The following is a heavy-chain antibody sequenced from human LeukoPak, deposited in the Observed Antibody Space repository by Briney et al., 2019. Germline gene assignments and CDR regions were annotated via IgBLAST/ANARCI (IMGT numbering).Heavy chain of an antibody. CDR3: ARDVRISGSSGTFDY. D-gene: IGHD3-10*01. V-gene: IGHV3-66*01. CDR1: GFTVSSNY. CDR2: IYSGGST. Sequence: GGSLRLSCVASGFTVSSNYMTWVRQAPGKGLEWVSVIYSGGSTYYTDSVEGRFVISRDNSRNTVFLEMNNLQVEDTAVYYCARDVRISGSSGTFDYWGQGTLVTVSS. J-gene: IGHJ4*02.